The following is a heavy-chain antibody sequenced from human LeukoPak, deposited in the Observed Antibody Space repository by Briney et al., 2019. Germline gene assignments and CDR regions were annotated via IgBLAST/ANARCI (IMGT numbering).Heavy chain of an antibody. V-gene: IGHV3-20*04. CDR2: INCIGGST. Sequence: PGGSLRLSCAASGFTFDDYGMSWVRQAPGKGLEWVSGINCIGGSTGYADSAKGRFTISRDNAKNSLYLQMNSLRAEDTALYYCARDGVPEGYCSGGSCYQHDYWGQGTLVTVSS. CDR3: ARDGVPEGYCSGGSCYQHDY. CDR1: GFTFDDYG. J-gene: IGHJ4*02. D-gene: IGHD2-15*01.